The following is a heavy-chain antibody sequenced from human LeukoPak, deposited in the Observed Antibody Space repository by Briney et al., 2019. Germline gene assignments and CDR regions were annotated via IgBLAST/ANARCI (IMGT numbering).Heavy chain of an antibody. J-gene: IGHJ4*02. D-gene: IGHD3-22*01. CDR1: AFTFSNYE. CDR2: INKSGTTI. CDR3: ARERGGKNRDSSGYYFDY. Sequence: PGGSLRLSCAASAFTFSNYEMNWVRQAPGKGLEWISYINKSGTTIYYADSVKGRFTISRDNAKNSLYLQMNSLRVEDTAVYYFARERGGKNRDSSGYYFDYWGQGTLVTVSS. V-gene: IGHV3-48*03.